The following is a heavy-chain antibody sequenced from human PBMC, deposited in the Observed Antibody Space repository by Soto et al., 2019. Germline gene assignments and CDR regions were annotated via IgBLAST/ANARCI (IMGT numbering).Heavy chain of an antibody. CDR1: GYTFTSYG. CDR3: ARGVKYGELGNFDYGLDV. D-gene: IGHD4-17*01. V-gene: IGHV1-18*01. Sequence: ASVKVSCKASGYTFTSYGITWVRQAPGQGLEWMGWISAYNGNTKYAQKLQGRVTMTTDTSTSTAYMELSSLRSEDTAVYFCARGVKYGELGNFDYGLDVWGQGTTVTVSS. CDR2: ISAYNGNT. J-gene: IGHJ6*02.